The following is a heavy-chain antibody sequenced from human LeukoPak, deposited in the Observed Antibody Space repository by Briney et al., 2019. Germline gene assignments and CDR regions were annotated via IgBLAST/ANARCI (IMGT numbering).Heavy chain of an antibody. CDR1: GGSISSGSYY. Sequence: SQTLSLTCTVSGGSISSGSYYWSWIRQPAGKGLEWIERIYTSGSTNYNPSLKSRVTISVDTSKNQFSLKLSSVTAADTAVYYCASRSVSSSFLYYYYYYMDVWGKGTTVTVSS. V-gene: IGHV4-61*02. D-gene: IGHD6-6*01. CDR2: IYTSGST. J-gene: IGHJ6*03. CDR3: ASRSVSSSFLYYYYYYMDV.